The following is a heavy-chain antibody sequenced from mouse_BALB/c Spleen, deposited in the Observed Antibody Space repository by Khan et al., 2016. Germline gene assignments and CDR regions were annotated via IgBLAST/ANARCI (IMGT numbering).Heavy chain of an antibody. Sequence: EVKLEESGGGLVQPGGSMKLSCAASGFTFSDAWMDWVRQSPEKGLEWVAEIRSKANNLATYYAESVKARFTIARDDTTSSVYLHMNRFRDSDTGVDYATSCCDDYDGGCCAMDYWGQGTSVTVSS. CDR1: GFTFSDAW. D-gene: IGHD2-4*01. CDR3: TSCCDDYDGGCCAMDY. J-gene: IGHJ4*01. CDR2: IRSKANNLAT. V-gene: IGHV6-6*01.